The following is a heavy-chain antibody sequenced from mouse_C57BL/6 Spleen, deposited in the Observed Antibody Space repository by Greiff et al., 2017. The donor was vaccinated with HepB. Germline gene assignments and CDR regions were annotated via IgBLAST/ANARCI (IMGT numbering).Heavy chain of an antibody. Sequence: EVQVVESGGGLVKPGGSLKLSCAASGFTFSSYAMSWVRQTPEKRLEWVATISDGGSYTYYPDNVKGRFTISRDNAKNNLYLQMSHLKSEDTAMYYCARDWSYGSSYWYFDVWGTGTTVTVSS. D-gene: IGHD1-1*01. CDR3: ARDWSYGSSYWYFDV. CDR1: GFTFSSYA. CDR2: ISDGGSYT. V-gene: IGHV5-4*01. J-gene: IGHJ1*03.